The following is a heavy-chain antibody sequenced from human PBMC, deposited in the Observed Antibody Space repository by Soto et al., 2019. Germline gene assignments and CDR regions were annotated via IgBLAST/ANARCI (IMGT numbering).Heavy chain of an antibody. V-gene: IGHV3-53*01. D-gene: IGHD3-22*01. J-gene: IGHJ3*01. CDR2: IYGGLTT. CDR1: GFTVSSTY. CDR3: ARDSAFYDGSGTAFDV. Sequence: GGSLRLSCAASGFTVSSTYMTWVRQAPGKGLEWVSVIYGGLTTSYADSVKGRFTISRDNSKNTVFLQMNSLRGEDTAVYYCARDSAFYDGSGTAFDVWGQGALVTVSS.